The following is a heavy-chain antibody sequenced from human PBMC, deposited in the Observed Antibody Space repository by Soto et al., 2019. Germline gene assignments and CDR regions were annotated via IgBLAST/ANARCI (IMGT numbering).Heavy chain of an antibody. D-gene: IGHD6-19*01. V-gene: IGHV2-5*02. CDR3: AHRQYSSGWDPTYNWFDP. CDR1: GFSLSTSGVG. CDR2: IYWDDDK. J-gene: IGHJ5*02. Sequence: QITLKESGPTLVKPTQTLTLTCTFSGFSLSTSGVGVGWIRQPPGKALEWLALIYWDDDKRYSPSLKSRLTITKDTSKNQVVLTMTNMDPVDTATYYCAHRQYSSGWDPTYNWFDPWGQGTLVTVSS.